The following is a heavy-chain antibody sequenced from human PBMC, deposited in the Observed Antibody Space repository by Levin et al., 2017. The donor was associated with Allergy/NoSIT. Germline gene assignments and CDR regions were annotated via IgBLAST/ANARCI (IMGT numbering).Heavy chain of an antibody. CDR1: VGSISGFC. D-gene: IGHD5-12*01. J-gene: IGHJ4*02. CDR2: ICSSGGT. Sequence: PSETLSLTCSVSVGSISGFCWSWIRQPPGKRLEWIGYICSSGGTNYNPSLRSRVTMSVDTSKNQFSLRLTSVSAADTAVYYCARDLSGYDFWGQGILVTVS. CDR3: ARDLSGYDF. V-gene: IGHV4-59*01.